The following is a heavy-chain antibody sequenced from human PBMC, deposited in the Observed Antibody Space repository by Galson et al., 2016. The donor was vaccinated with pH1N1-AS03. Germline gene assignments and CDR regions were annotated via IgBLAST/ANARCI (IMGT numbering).Heavy chain of an antibody. CDR1: GFIFTSYT. CDR2: ISFDGNNR. V-gene: IGHV3-30*18. J-gene: IGHJ4*02. Sequence: SLRLSCAASGFIFTSYTMHWVRQAPGKGLEWVAVISFDGNNRYYMDSVKGRFSISRDDSKNTLYLQMNSLRAEDTAVYYCAKAAEFASTTYDFEYWGQRTLVTVTS. D-gene: IGHD5/OR15-5a*01. CDR3: AKAAEFASTTYDFEY.